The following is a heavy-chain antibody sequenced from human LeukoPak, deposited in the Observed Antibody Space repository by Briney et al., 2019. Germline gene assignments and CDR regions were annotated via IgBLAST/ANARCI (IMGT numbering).Heavy chain of an antibody. J-gene: IGHJ4*02. CDR2: IGSSGGTI. CDR3: AKKLAL. Sequence: GGSLRLSCAASGFSFSTYAMNWVRQAPGKGLEWVAYIGSSGGTIYYADSVKGRFTISRDNAKNSLFLQMNSLRDEDTAVYFCAKKLALWGQGTLVTVSS. CDR1: GFSFSTYA. V-gene: IGHV3-48*02.